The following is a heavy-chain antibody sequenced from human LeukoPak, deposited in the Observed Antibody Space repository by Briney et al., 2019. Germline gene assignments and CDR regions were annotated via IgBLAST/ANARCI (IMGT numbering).Heavy chain of an antibody. Sequence: GGSLRLSCAASGFTFSSYAMSWVRQAPGKGLEWVSAISGSGGSTYYADSVKGRFTISRDNSKNTLYLQMNSLRAEDTAVYYCARDSSGWYRGYFDYWGQGTLVTVSS. CDR1: GFTFSSYA. CDR2: ISGSGGST. J-gene: IGHJ4*02. CDR3: ARDSSGWYRGYFDY. D-gene: IGHD6-19*01. V-gene: IGHV3-23*01.